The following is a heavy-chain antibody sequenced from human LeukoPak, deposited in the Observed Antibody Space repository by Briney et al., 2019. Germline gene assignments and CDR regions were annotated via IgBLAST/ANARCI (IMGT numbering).Heavy chain of an antibody. D-gene: IGHD3-3*01. V-gene: IGHV1-18*01. CDR1: GYTFTSYG. CDR2: ISAYNGNT. J-gene: IGHJ5*02. CDR3: ARDAYYDFWSGYYHNWFDP. Sequence: ASVKVSCKASGYTFTSYGISWVRQAPGQGLEWMGWISAYNGNTNYAQKLQGRVTMTTDTSTSTAYMELRSLRSDDTAVYYCARDAYYDFWSGYYHNWFDPWDQGTLVTVSS.